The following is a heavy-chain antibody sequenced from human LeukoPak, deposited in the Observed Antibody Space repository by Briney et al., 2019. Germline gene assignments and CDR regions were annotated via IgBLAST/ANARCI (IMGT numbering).Heavy chain of an antibody. V-gene: IGHV3-66*01. CDR2: IYSGGST. J-gene: IGHJ3*02. CDR1: GFTVSSNY. CDR3: ARESPPRSSSWYSRGRTQHDAFDI. Sequence: PGGSLRLSCAASGFTVSSNYMSWVRQAPGKGLEWVSVIYSGGSTYYADSVKGRFTISRDNSKNTLYLQMNSLRAEDTAVYYCARESPPRSSSWYSRGRTQHDAFDIWGQGTMVTVSS. D-gene: IGHD6-13*01.